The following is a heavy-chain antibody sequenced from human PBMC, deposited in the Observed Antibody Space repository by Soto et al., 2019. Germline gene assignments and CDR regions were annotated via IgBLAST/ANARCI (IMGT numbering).Heavy chain of an antibody. J-gene: IGHJ4*02. CDR2: ISGSGGST. D-gene: IGHD3-22*01. V-gene: IGHV3-23*01. CDR1: GFTFSSYA. Sequence: EVQLLESGGGLVQPGGSLRLSCAASGFTFSSYAMSWVRQAPGKGLEWVSAISGSGGSTYYADSVKGRFTISRDNSKNTLYLQMNSLRAEDTAVYYCAKDLVASSGYYQYYFDYWGQGTLVTVSS. CDR3: AKDLVASSGYYQYYFDY.